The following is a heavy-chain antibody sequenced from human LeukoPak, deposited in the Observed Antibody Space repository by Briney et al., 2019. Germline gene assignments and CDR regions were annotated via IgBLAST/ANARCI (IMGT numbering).Heavy chain of an antibody. V-gene: IGHV1-8*01. J-gene: IGHJ5*02. CDR2: RNPNRGNT. Sequence: GASVKVSCKASGYTFTSYDINWVRQATGQGVEWMGWRNPNRGNTGYAQKFQGRATMTRNTSISPAYMELSSLRSADTAVYYCARDRTRRWPRFDPWGQGTLVTVSS. CDR3: ARDRTRRWPRFDP. D-gene: IGHD2-15*01. CDR1: GYTFTSYD.